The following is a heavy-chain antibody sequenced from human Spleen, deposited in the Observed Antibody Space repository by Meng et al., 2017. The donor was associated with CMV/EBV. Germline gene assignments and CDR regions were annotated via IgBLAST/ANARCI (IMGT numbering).Heavy chain of an antibody. CDR1: GFTFSSYS. CDR2: ISSSSSYI. Sequence: ESLKISCAASGFTFSSYSMNWVRQAPGKGLEWVSSISSSSSYIYYADSVKGRFTISRDNAKNSLYLQMNSLRAEDTAVYYCARVYSGSYYGYWGQGTLVTVSS. J-gene: IGHJ4*02. V-gene: IGHV3-21*01. CDR3: ARVYSGSYYGY. D-gene: IGHD1-26*01.